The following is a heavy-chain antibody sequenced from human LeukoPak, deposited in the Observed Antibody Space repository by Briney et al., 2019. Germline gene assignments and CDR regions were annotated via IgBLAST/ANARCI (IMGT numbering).Heavy chain of an antibody. D-gene: IGHD1-1*01. CDR2: TYYSGST. CDR1: GCTISSYY. J-gene: IGHJ4*02. CDR3: ARENCNPSVFDY. Sequence: SETLSLTCTVSGCTISSYYWSWIRQPPGKGLEWIGYTYYSGSTNYNPSLKSRFTISVDTSKNQFSLKLSSVTAADTAVYYCARENCNPSVFDYWGQGTLVTVSS. V-gene: IGHV4-59*01.